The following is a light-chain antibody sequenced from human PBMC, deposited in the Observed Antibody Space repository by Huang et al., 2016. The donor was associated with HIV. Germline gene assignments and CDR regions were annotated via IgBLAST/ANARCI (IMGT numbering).Light chain of an antibody. CDR1: QSIISK. J-gene: IGKJ3*01. Sequence: ERVMTKSPVTLSVSPGERATFSCRASQSIISKLAWYQQKPGQAPRLLIYGASTRATGIPARFSGSGSGTEFTLTISSLQSEDFAVYYCQQYNNWPFTFGPGTRVDIK. CDR3: QQYNNWPFT. CDR2: GAS. V-gene: IGKV3-15*01.